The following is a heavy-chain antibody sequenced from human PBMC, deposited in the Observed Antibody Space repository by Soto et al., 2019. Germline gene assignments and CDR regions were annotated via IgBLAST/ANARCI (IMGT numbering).Heavy chain of an antibody. V-gene: IGHV4-30-4*02. CDR3: ARVYAYYFDY. D-gene: IGHD2-8*01. J-gene: IGHJ4*02. Sequence: SETLSLTCTVSGGSISSGNYYWSWIRQPPGKGLEWIGFISYSGSTYYSTSLKSRVTISVDTSKNQFSLKLSSVTAADTAVYYCARVYAYYFDYWGQGTLVTVSS. CDR1: GGSISSGNYY. CDR2: ISYSGST.